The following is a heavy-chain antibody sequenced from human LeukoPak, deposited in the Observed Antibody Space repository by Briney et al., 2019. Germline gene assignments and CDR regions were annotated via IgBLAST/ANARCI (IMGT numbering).Heavy chain of an antibody. Sequence: SETLSLTCAVYGGSFSGYYWSWIRQPPGKGLEWIGEINHSGSTNYNPSLKSRVTISVDTSKNQFSLKLSSVTAADTAVYYCAGGENCSSTSCPFDYWGQGTLVTVSS. J-gene: IGHJ4*02. V-gene: IGHV4-34*01. CDR2: INHSGST. CDR3: AGGENCSSTSCPFDY. D-gene: IGHD2-2*01. CDR1: GGSFSGYY.